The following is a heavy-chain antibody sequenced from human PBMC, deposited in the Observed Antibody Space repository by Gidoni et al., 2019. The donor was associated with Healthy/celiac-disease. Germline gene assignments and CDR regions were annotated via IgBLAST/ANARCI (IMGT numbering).Heavy chain of an antibody. J-gene: IGHJ6*02. CDR1: GGSFSGYY. CDR3: AKPRGRGTKYYYYGMDV. Sequence: QVQLQQWGAGLLKPSETLSLTCAVYGGSFSGYYWSWIRQPPGKGLEWIGAINHSGSTNYNPSLKSRVTISVDTSKNQFSLKLSSVTAADTAVYYCAKPRGRGTKYYYYGMDVWGQGTTVTVSS. CDR2: INHSGST. V-gene: IGHV4-34*01.